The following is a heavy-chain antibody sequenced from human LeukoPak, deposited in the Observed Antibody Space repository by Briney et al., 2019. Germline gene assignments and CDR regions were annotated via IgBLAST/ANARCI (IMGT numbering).Heavy chain of an antibody. Sequence: SETLSLSCSVSGGSINSFYWTWIRQPPGKGLEWIGLIYYSGSTNYSPSLKSRVTISVDTSKNQFSLNLYSVTAADTAEYYCARLSMGVGATLFYFDYWGQGTLVTVSS. CDR1: GGSINSFY. V-gene: IGHV4-59*08. J-gene: IGHJ4*02. CDR2: IYYSGST. CDR3: ARLSMGVGATLFYFDY. D-gene: IGHD1-26*01.